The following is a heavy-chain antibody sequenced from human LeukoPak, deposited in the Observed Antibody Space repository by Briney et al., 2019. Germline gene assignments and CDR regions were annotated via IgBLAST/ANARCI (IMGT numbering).Heavy chain of an antibody. CDR2: IYYSGST. Sequence: PSETLSLTCTVSGGSISSSSYYWGWIRQPPGKGLEWIGSIYYSGSTYYNPSLKSRVAISVDTSKNQFSLKLSSVTAADTAVYFCARSGYDMDYYITSTDAFDIWGQGTMVTVSS. CDR1: GGSISSSSYY. V-gene: IGHV4-39*07. CDR3: ARSGYDMDYYITSTDAFDI. J-gene: IGHJ3*02. D-gene: IGHD5-12*01.